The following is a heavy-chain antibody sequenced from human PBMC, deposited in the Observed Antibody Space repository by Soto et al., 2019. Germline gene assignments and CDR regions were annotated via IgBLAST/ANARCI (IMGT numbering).Heavy chain of an antibody. J-gene: IGHJ5*02. CDR3: ARDPPEGQFGQLLKTRLTNWFDP. D-gene: IGHD3-10*01. CDR1: GFACGGYS. V-gene: IGHV3-21*01. Sequence: GWSLRLSDATSGFACGGYSIKSVRQGPEKWLEWVSSISSSSSYIYYADSVKGRFTISRDNAKNSLYLQMNSLRAEDTAVYYCARDPPEGQFGQLLKTRLTNWFDPCRQGTLVTVSS. CDR2: ISSSSSYI.